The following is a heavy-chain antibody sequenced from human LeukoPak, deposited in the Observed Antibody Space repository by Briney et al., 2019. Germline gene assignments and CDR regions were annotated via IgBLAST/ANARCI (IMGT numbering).Heavy chain of an antibody. CDR2: ISSSSSYI. CDR1: GFTVSSNY. V-gene: IGHV3-21*01. Sequence: GGSLRLSCAASGFTVSSNYMSWVRQAPGKGLEWVSSISSSSSYIYYADSVKGRFTISRDNAKNSLYLQMNSLRAEDTAVHYCARGKNSDYWGQGTLVTVSS. J-gene: IGHJ4*02. CDR3: ARGKNSDY.